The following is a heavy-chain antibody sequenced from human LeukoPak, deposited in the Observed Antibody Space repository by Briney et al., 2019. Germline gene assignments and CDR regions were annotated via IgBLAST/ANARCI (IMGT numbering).Heavy chain of an antibody. D-gene: IGHD6-19*01. V-gene: IGHV3-53*01. J-gene: IGHJ4*02. Sequence: RGSLRLSCAASGFTVSSNYMSWVRQAPGKGLEWVSVIYSGGSTYYADSVKGRFTISRDNSKNTLYLQMNSLSAEDTAVYYCARESGYSSGWYEGYFDYWGQGTLVTVSS. CDR3: ARESGYSSGWYEGYFDY. CDR1: GFTVSSNY. CDR2: IYSGGST.